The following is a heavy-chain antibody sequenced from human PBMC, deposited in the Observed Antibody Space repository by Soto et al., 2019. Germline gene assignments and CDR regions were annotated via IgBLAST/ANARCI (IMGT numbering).Heavy chain of an antibody. CDR2: TYYRSKWYN. Sequence: SQTLSLTCAISGDSVSSNSAAWNWIRQSPSRGLEWLGRTYYRSKWYNDYAVSVKSRITINPDTSKYQFSLQLNSVTPEDTAVYYCARDPVVATNNYYYYYGMDVWGQGTTVTVSS. V-gene: IGHV6-1*01. CDR1: GDSVSSNSAA. D-gene: IGHD5-12*01. CDR3: ARDPVVATNNYYYYYGMDV. J-gene: IGHJ6*02.